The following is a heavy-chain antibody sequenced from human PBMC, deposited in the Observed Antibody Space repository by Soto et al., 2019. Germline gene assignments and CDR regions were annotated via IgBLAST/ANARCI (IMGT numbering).Heavy chain of an antibody. Sequence: QVQLVQSGAEVKKPGASVKVSCKASGYTFTSYGISWVRQAPGQGLEWMGWISAYNGNTNYAQKLQGRVTMTTDTSTSPAYMELRSLRSDDTAMYYCARSGCSGGSCYSYYFDYWGQGTLVTVSS. V-gene: IGHV1-18*01. J-gene: IGHJ4*02. D-gene: IGHD2-15*01. CDR1: GYTFTSYG. CDR3: ARSGCSGGSCYSYYFDY. CDR2: ISAYNGNT.